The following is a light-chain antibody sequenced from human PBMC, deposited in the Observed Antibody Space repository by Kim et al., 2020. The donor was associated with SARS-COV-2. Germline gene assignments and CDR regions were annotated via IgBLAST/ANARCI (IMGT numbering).Light chain of an antibody. CDR3: QQRSNWPPWT. V-gene: IGKV3-11*01. J-gene: IGKJ1*01. CDR1: QSVSSY. Sequence: SPGERATRSCRASQSVSSYIAWYQQKPGQAPRLLIYDASNRATGIPARFSGSGSGTDFTLTISSLEPEDFAVYYCQQRSNWPPWTFGQGTKVDIK. CDR2: DAS.